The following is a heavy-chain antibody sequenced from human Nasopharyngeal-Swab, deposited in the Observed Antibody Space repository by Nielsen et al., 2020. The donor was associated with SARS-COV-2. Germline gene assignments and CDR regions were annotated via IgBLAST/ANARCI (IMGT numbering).Heavy chain of an antibody. CDR2: ISSSSSYI. J-gene: IGHJ5*02. D-gene: IGHD3-10*01. Sequence: WIRQPPGKGLEWVSSISSSSSYIYYADSVKGRFTISRDNAKNSLYLQMNSLRAEDTAVYYCARDQASGVYALLGGYWFDPWGQGTLVTVSS. V-gene: IGHV3-21*01. CDR3: ARDQASGVYALLGGYWFDP.